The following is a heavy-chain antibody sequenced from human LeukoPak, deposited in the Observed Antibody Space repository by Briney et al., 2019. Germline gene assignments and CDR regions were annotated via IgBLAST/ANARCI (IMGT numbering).Heavy chain of an antibody. D-gene: IGHD3-10*01. CDR3: ARVLLWLGELSHFDY. J-gene: IGHJ4*02. CDR1: GGSISSGDYY. V-gene: IGHV4-30-4*01. Sequence: SQTLSLTCTVSGGSISSGDYYWSWIRQPPGKGLEWIGYIYYSGSTYYNPSLKSRVTISVDTSKNQFSLKLSSVTAADTAVYYCARVLLWLGELSHFDYWGQGTLVTASS. CDR2: IYYSGST.